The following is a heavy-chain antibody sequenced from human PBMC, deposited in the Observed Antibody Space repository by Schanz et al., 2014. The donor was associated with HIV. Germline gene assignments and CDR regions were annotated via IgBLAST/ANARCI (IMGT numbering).Heavy chain of an antibody. CDR3: ARDAEGSWKWGYFDY. J-gene: IGHJ4*02. Sequence: QVQLVESGGGVVQPGRSLRLSCAASGFTFSSFAMHWVRQAPGKGLEWVTLISYEGSKRYYADSVKGRFTVSRDNTKNTLYLQMNSLTPEDTAVYYCARDAEGSWKWGYFDYGGQGILVTVSS. CDR2: ISYEGSKR. D-gene: IGHD6-13*01. V-gene: IGHV3-30-3*01. CDR1: GFTFSSFA.